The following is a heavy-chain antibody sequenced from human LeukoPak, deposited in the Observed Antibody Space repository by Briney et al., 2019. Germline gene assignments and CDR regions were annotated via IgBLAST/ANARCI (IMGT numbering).Heavy chain of an antibody. CDR2: ISGSGGST. J-gene: IGHJ3*02. D-gene: IGHD3-9*01. V-gene: IGHV3-23*01. CDR3: AKDEPGNRYFDWLFDAFDI. CDR1: GFTFSSYA. Sequence: PGGSLRLSCAASGFTFSSYAMTWVRQAPGKGLEWVSAISGSGGSTYYADSVKGRFTISRDNSKNTLYLQMNSLRAEDTAVYYCAKDEPGNRYFDWLFDAFDIWGQGTMVTVSS.